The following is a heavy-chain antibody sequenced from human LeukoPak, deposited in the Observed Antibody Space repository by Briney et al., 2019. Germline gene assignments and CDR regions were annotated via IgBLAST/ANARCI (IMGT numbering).Heavy chain of an antibody. J-gene: IGHJ5*02. CDR2: IYYSGST. V-gene: IGHV4-59*01. CDR1: GGSISSYY. D-gene: IGHD2-2*01. Sequence: SETLSLTCTVSGGSISSYYWSWIRQPPGKGLEWIGYIYYSGSTNYNPSLKSRVTISVDTSKNQFSLKLSSVTAADTAVYYCARINVVVPAASLGWFDPWGQGTLVTVSS. CDR3: ARINVVVPAASLGWFDP.